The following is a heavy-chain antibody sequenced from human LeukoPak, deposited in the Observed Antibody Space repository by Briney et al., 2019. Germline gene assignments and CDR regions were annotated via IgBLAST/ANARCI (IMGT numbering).Heavy chain of an antibody. CDR2: IIPIFGTA. CDR3: AREGEYSGSYFVWFDP. D-gene: IGHD1-26*01. CDR1: GGTFSSYA. V-gene: IGHV1-69*13. J-gene: IGHJ5*02. Sequence: LVKVSCKASGGTFSSYAISWVRQAPGQGLEWMGGIIPIFGTANYAQKFQGRVTITADESTSTAYMELSSLRSEDTAVYYCAREGEYSGSYFVWFDPWGQGTLVTVSS.